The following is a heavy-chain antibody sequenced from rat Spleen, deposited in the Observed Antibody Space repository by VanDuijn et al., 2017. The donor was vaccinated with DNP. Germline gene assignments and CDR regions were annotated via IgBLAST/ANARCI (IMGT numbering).Heavy chain of an antibody. CDR1: GFTFSDHG. Sequence: EVQLVESGGGLVQPGRSLKLSCTASGFTFSDHGMAWVRQAPAKGLEWVATINGGGGSTYYRDSVKGRFTISRDNAQNTLDLQMNSLRSEDTATYYCTTDFERGYWGQGVMVTVSS. CDR2: INGGGGST. CDR3: TTDFERGY. J-gene: IGHJ2*01. V-gene: IGHV5-20*01. D-gene: IGHD1-11*01.